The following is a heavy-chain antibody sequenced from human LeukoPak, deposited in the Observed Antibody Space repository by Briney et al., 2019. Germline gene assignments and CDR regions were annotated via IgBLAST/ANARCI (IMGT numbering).Heavy chain of an antibody. J-gene: IGHJ4*02. CDR2: VNPNSADT. D-gene: IGHD1-26*01. CDR1: RYTFTDYY. V-gene: IGHV1-2*02. Sequence: ASVKVSCKASRYTFTDYYIHWVRQAPGQGLEWMGWVNPNSADTHYAQKFQGRVTMTRDTSISTAYMELSRLRSDDTAVYYCSRGRRILVGDTNAGDSFDYWGQGTLVTVSS. CDR3: SRGRRILVGDTNAGDSFDY.